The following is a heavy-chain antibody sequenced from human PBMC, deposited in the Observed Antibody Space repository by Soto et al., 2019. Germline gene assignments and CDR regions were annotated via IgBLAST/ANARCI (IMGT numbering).Heavy chain of an antibody. Sequence: SETLSLTCTVSGGSISSGGYYWSWIRQHPGKGLEWIGYIYYSGSTYYNPSLKSRVTISVDTSKNQFSLKLSSVTAADTAVYYCARQSSRRPRFDPWGQGTLVTVSS. CDR1: GGSISSGGYY. CDR3: ARQSSRRPRFDP. J-gene: IGHJ5*02. CDR2: IYYSGST. D-gene: IGHD6-13*01. V-gene: IGHV4-31*03.